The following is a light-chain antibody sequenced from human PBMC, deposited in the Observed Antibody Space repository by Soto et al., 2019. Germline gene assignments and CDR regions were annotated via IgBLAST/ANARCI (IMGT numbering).Light chain of an antibody. V-gene: IGLV1-40*01. Sequence: SVLTQPPSLSGAPGQRVTISCTGSSSNIGAGYDVHWYQHLPGTAPKLLIYDNDNRPSGVPDRFSGSKSGTSASLAITGLQADDEADYYCQSYDTSLSAVVFGGGTKVTVL. J-gene: IGLJ2*01. CDR2: DND. CDR3: QSYDTSLSAVV. CDR1: SSNIGAGYD.